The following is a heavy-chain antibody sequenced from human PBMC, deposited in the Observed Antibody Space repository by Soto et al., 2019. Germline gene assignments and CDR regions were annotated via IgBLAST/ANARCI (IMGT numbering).Heavy chain of an antibody. J-gene: IGHJ4*01. CDR1: GYTFTKYD. D-gene: IGHD2-15*01. CDR2: MNPNTGNT. Sequence: ASVKVSCKASGYTFTKYDINWVRRATGQGLEWMGWMNPNTGNTGYAQKFQGRVTMTRNTSISTAYMDLSSLRAEDTAMYYCARSLRYCSGASCSYYSDFWG. CDR3: ARSLRYCSGASCSYYSDF. V-gene: IGHV1-8*01.